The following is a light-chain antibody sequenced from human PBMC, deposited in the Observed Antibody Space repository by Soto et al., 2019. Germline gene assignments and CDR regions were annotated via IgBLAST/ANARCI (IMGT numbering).Light chain of an antibody. V-gene: IGLV2-8*01. CDR2: EVN. CDR3: SSYAGSDNLYV. Sequence: QSALTQPPSASGSPGQSVTISCTGSSSDVGGYHYVSWYQQHPAKAPKLIIYEVNERPSGVPDRFSGSKSGNTASLTVSGLQADDEADYYCSSYAGSDNLYVFGTGTKLTVL. CDR1: SSDVGGYHY. J-gene: IGLJ1*01.